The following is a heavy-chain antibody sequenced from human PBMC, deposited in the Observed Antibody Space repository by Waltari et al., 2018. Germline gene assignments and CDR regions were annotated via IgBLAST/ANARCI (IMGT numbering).Heavy chain of an antibody. D-gene: IGHD3-3*01. J-gene: IGHJ4*02. V-gene: IGHV4-59*13. CDR1: GVSFSRYY. CDR3: ARGWSGNSYFPY. Sequence: QVQLQESGPGLVRPSETLSLPCAVSGVSFSRYYWNWIRQSPERGLEWIGYVYASVNTNYNPSLKSRVIISADTSNNQLSLRLHSVTAADTAIYYCARGWSGNSYFPYWGQGALVTVSS. CDR2: VYASVNT.